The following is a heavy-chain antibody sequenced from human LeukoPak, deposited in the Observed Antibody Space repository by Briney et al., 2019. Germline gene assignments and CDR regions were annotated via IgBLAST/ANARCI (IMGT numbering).Heavy chain of an antibody. Sequence: GRSLRLSCAASGFTFSSYAMHWVRQAPGKGLEWVAVISYDGSNKYYADSVKGRFTISRDNSKNTLYLQMNSLRAEDTAVYCCAREGRTSSSSDYWGQGTLVTVSS. V-gene: IGHV3-30*04. J-gene: IGHJ4*02. CDR2: ISYDGSNK. D-gene: IGHD6-13*01. CDR1: GFTFSSYA. CDR3: AREGRTSSSSDY.